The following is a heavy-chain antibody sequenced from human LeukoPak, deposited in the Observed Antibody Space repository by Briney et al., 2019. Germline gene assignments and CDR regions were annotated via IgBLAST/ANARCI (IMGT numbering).Heavy chain of an antibody. J-gene: IGHJ4*02. Sequence: PGGSLRLSCAASGFTFSSHSIIWVRQSPGKGLEWVSYMSSSGSPKYYADSVKGRFTISRDNDKNSLYLQMNSLRDEDTAVYYCARLAAVGTFLDYWGQGTLVTVSS. V-gene: IGHV3-48*02. CDR2: MSSSGSPK. D-gene: IGHD6-13*01. CDR1: GFTFSSHS. CDR3: ARLAAVGTFLDY.